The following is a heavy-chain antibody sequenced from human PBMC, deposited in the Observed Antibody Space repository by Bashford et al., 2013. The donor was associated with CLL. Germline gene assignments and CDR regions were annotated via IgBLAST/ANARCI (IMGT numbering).Heavy chain of an antibody. Sequence: ASVKVSCKASGYTYTGYYIHWVRQAPGQGLEWMGWINPNTGGTNSAQTFQGRVTMTRDTSINTAYIDLTRLTSDDTAVYYCARTAPSRSENYYYYFYAMDVWAEGTDGHRLL. V-gene: IGHV1-2*02. CDR1: GYTYTGYY. CDR3: ARTAPSRSENYYYYFYAMDV. D-gene: IGHD3-10*01. CDR2: INPNTGGT. J-gene: IGHJ6*04.